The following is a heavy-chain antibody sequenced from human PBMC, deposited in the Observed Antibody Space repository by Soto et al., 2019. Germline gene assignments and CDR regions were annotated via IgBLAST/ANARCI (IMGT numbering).Heavy chain of an antibody. CDR1: GGSIATSSYF. Sequence: KASETLSLTCTVSGGSIATSSYFWAWIRRPPGKGPEWIGSIDYRGTIYNNPSLKSRVTISVDTSKNHFSPKLDSVTAADTALYYCSRRAPEGFDPWGQGTLVTVSS. CDR2: IDYRGTI. J-gene: IGHJ5*02. CDR3: SRRAPEGFDP. V-gene: IGHV4-39*02.